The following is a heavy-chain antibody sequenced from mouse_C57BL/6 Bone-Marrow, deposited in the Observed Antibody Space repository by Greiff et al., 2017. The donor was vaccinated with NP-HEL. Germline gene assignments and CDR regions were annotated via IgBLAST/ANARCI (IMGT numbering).Heavy chain of an antibody. CDR2: FYPGSGSL. CDR1: GYTFTEYT. V-gene: IGHV1-62-2*01. CDR3: ARHEVGGSFLAWVAY. D-gene: IGHD1-1*02. Sequence: LVEPGASVKLSCKASGYTFTEYTIHWVKQRSGQGLEWIGWFYPGSGSLKYNEKFKDKATLTADKSSSTVYMELSRLTSEDSAVYFCARHEVGGSFLAWVAYWGQGTLVTGSA. J-gene: IGHJ3*01.